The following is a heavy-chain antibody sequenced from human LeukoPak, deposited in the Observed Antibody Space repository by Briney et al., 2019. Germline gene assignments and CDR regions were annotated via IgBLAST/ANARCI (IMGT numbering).Heavy chain of an antibody. CDR3: ARGGNSLTYCGGDCLVAGLYY. Sequence: ASVKVSCKASGYTFTGYYIHWVRQAPGQGLEWMGWINPNSGGTNYIQKFQGRVTMTRDTSISTAYMELSRLRSDDTAMYYCARGGNSLTYCGGDCLVAGLYYWGQGTLVTVSP. CDR1: GYTFTGYY. J-gene: IGHJ4*02. D-gene: IGHD2-21*02. CDR2: INPNSGGT. V-gene: IGHV1-2*02.